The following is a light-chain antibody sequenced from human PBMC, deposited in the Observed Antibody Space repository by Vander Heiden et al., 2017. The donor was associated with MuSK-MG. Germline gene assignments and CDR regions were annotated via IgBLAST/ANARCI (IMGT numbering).Light chain of an antibody. Sequence: EIVLTQSPATLSLSPGDSATLSCRASQSVSSYLAWYQQKPGQAPRLLIYDASNRATGIPARFSGSGSGTDFTLTISSLEPEDFAVYYCQQRGTWPPVLTIGGGTKVEIK. CDR3: QQRGTWPPVLT. J-gene: IGKJ4*01. CDR1: QSVSSY. V-gene: IGKV3-11*01. CDR2: DAS.